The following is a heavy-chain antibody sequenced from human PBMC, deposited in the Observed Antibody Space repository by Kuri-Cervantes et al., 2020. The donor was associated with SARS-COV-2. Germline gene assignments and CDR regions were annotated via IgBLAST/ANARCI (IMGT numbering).Heavy chain of an antibody. J-gene: IGHJ6*02. CDR3: ARYGFGYSTFYGMDV. Sequence: GGSLRLSCAASGFTFSNYDMNWVRQAPGKGLEWVSYISSSSRTMYSADSVKGRFTISRDNAKNSLYLQMNSLRDEDTAVYYCARYGFGYSTFYGMDVWGQGTTVTVSS. CDR1: GFTFSNYD. V-gene: IGHV3-48*02. CDR2: ISSSSRTM. D-gene: IGHD6-13*01.